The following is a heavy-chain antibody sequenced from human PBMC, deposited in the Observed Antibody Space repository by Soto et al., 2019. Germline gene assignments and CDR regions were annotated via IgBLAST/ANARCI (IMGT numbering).Heavy chain of an antibody. CDR1: GITFSTYA. J-gene: IGHJ5*02. Sequence: GGSLRLSCAASGITFSTYAMSWVRQAPGKGLEWVSAISGSGGSTYYADSVKGRFTISRDKSKNTLYLQMNSLRAEDTAVYYCTRDASRDSSARGWFDPWGPGTLVTVSS. D-gene: IGHD6-13*01. V-gene: IGHV3-23*01. CDR2: ISGSGGST. CDR3: TRDASRDSSARGWFDP.